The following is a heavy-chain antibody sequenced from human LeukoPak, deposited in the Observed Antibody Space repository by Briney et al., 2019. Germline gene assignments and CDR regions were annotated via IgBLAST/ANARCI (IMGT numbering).Heavy chain of an antibody. D-gene: IGHD3-10*01. V-gene: IGHV4-59*01. Sequence: SETLSLTCTVSGGPISSYYWSWIRQPPGKGLEWIGYIYYSGSTNYNPSLKSRVTISVDTSKNQFSLKLSSVTAADTAVYYCASSITMVRGVSDGGFDYWGQGTLVTVSS. J-gene: IGHJ4*02. CDR3: ASSITMVRGVSDGGFDY. CDR1: GGPISSYY. CDR2: IYYSGST.